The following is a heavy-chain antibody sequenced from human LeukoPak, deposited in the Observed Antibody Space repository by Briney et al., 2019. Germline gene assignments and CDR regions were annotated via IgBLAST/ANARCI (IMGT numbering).Heavy chain of an antibody. J-gene: IGHJ4*02. CDR1: GFTFGDYA. Sequence: PGRSLRLSCTASGFTFGDYAMSWVRQAPGKGLEWEGFIRSKAYGGTTEYAASVKGRFTISRDDSKSIAYLQMNSLKTEDTAVYYCTREQSGWYYFDYWGQGTLVTVSS. V-gene: IGHV3-49*04. D-gene: IGHD6-19*01. CDR2: IRSKAYGGTT. CDR3: TREQSGWYYFDY.